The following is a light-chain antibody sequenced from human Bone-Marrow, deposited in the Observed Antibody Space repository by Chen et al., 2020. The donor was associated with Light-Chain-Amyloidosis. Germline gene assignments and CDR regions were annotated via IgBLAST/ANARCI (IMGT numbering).Light chain of an antibody. CDR3: QSADSSGTYEVI. J-gene: IGLJ2*01. V-gene: IGLV3-25*03. CDR2: RDT. Sequence: SCELTQPPSVSVSPGQTARITCSGDDLPTKYAYWYQQKPGQAPVLVIHRDTERPSGISERFSCSSSVTTATLTISGVQAEDEADYHCQSADSSGTYEVIFGGGTKLTVL. CDR1: DLPTKY.